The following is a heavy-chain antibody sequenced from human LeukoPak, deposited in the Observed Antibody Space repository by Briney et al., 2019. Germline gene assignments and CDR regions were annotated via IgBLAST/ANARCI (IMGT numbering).Heavy chain of an antibody. D-gene: IGHD3-10*01. CDR1: GFTFSSYA. V-gene: IGHV3-23*01. CDR3: ARGGSGSTYYYYGMDV. J-gene: IGHJ6*02. Sequence: GGSLRLSCAASGFTFSSYAMSWVRQAPGKGLEWVSTITDSGDSTYSADSAKGRFTISRDNSKNTLYLQMNSLRAEDTAVYYCARGGSGSTYYYYGMDVWGQGTTVTVSS. CDR2: ITDSGDST.